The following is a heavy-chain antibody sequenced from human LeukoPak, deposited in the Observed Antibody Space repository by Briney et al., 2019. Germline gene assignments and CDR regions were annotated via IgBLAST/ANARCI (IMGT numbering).Heavy chain of an antibody. Sequence: SETLSLTCTVSGGSISSGGYYWSWIRQPPGKGLEWIGNIYYSGTTNYNPSLESRVTISVDTSKNQFSLKLSSVTAVDTAVYYCARATGGNSAFWGQGTLVTVSS. CDR3: ARATGGNSAF. CDR1: GGSISSGGYY. V-gene: IGHV4-61*08. D-gene: IGHD2-21*01. J-gene: IGHJ4*02. CDR2: IYYSGTT.